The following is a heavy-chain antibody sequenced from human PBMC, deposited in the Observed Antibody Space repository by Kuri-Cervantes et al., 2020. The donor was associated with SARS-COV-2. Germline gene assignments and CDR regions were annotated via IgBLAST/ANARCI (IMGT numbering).Heavy chain of an antibody. J-gene: IGHJ6*03. CDR1: GYTFTGDY. V-gene: IGHV1-18*04. D-gene: IGHD2-2*02. Sequence: ASVKVSCKASGYTFTGDYMHWVRQAPGQGLEWMGWISAYNGNTNYAQKLQGRVTMTTDTSTSTAYMELRSLRSDDTAVYYCARTYCSSTSCYTGWSDYYYYYMDVWGKGTTVTVSS. CDR2: ISAYNGNT. CDR3: ARTYCSSTSCYTGWSDYYYYYMDV.